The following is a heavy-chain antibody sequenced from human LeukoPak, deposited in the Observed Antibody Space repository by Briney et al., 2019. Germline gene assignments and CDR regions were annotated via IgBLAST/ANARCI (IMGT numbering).Heavy chain of an antibody. CDR2: IGTAGDT. D-gene: IGHD3-22*01. CDR3: ARAYYYDSSGYYGGAFDI. Sequence: GGSLRLSCAASGFTFSSYGMHWVRQATGKGLEWVSAIGTAGDTYCPGSVKGRFTISRENAKNSLYLQMNSLRAGDTAVYYCARAYYYDSSGYYGGAFDIWGQGTMVTVSS. J-gene: IGHJ3*02. V-gene: IGHV3-13*01. CDR1: GFTFSSYG.